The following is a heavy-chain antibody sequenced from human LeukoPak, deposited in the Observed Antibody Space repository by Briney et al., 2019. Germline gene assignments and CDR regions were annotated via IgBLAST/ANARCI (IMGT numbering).Heavy chain of an antibody. CDR2: INTDGSST. Sequence: GGSLRLSCAASGFTFSSYWMHWVRQVPGQGLVWVSRINTDGSSTGYADSVKGRFTISRDNAKNTLYLQMNSLRAEDTAVYYCARGRNSACDDWSQGTLVTVSS. V-gene: IGHV3-74*01. D-gene: IGHD2/OR15-2a*01. J-gene: IGHJ4*02. CDR3: ARGRNSACDD. CDR1: GFTFSSYW.